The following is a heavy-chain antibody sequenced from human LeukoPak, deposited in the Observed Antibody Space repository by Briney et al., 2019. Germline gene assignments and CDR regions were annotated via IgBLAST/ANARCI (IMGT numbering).Heavy chain of an antibody. V-gene: IGHV4-38-2*02. Sequence: SETLSLTCTVSGYSLSSGYYWGWIRQPPGKGLEWIGIIYHSGSTYYNPSLKSRVTISVDTSKNQFSLKLSSVTAADTAVYFCARVNWGSSAYGPFFDYWGQGTLVTVSS. CDR2: IYHSGST. CDR1: GYSLSSGYY. CDR3: ARVNWGSSAYGPFFDY. D-gene: IGHD6-19*01. J-gene: IGHJ4*02.